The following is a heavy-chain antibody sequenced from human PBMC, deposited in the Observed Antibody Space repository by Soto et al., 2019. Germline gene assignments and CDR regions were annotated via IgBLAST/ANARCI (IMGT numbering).Heavy chain of an antibody. D-gene: IGHD1-1*01. CDR3: ARLRRRKLDYYYYGMDV. Sequence: PGESLKISCKGSGYSFAGYWITWVRQKPGKGLEWMGRIDPSDSQTYYSPSFRGHVTISVTKSITTVFLQWSSLRASDTAMYYCARLRRRKLDYYYYGMDVWGQGTTVTVSS. V-gene: IGHV5-10-1*01. J-gene: IGHJ6*02. CDR1: GYSFAGYW. CDR2: IDPSDSQT.